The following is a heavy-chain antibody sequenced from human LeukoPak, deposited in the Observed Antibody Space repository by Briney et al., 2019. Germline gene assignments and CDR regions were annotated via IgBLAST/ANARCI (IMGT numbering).Heavy chain of an antibody. CDR3: ATDTDIEYFHH. CDR2: FIPIIGTG. V-gene: IGHV1-69*08. J-gene: IGHJ1*01. CDR1: GGTFSSYT. D-gene: IGHD2-15*01. Sequence: GASVKVSFKASGGTFSSYTISWVRQAPGQGLEWMVRFIPIIGTGNYAQKFQGRVTITADTSTSTVYMELNSLRSEDTDVYYCATDTDIEYFHHWGEGTLVSVSS.